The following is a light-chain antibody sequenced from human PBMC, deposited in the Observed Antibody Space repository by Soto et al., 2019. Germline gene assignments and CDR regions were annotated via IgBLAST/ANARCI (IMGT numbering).Light chain of an antibody. CDR2: DVS. CDR1: SSDVESYNL. Sequence: QSVLTQPASVSGSPGQSITISCTGTSSDVESYNLASWYQQHPGKAPKVMIYDVSKRPSGVPDRFSGSKSGNTASLTLSGLQAEDEADYYCCSYADSYTFYASGTGTKVTVL. J-gene: IGLJ1*01. CDR3: CSYADSYTFYA. V-gene: IGLV2-11*01.